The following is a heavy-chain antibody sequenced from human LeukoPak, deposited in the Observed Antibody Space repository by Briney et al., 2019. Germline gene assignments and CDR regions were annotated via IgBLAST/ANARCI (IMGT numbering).Heavy chain of an antibody. J-gene: IGHJ4*02. CDR1: GFIFSNYA. V-gene: IGHV3-30*04. D-gene: IGHD6-13*01. CDR3: AKEGGSLNKPGYSSSWGDY. CDR2: ISYDGSNK. Sequence: PGGSLRLSCAASGFIFSNYAMHWVRQAPGKGLEWVAVISYDGSNKYCADSVKGRFTISRDNSKNTLYLQMNSLRAEDTAVYYCAKEGGSLNKPGYSSSWGDYWGQGTLVTVSS.